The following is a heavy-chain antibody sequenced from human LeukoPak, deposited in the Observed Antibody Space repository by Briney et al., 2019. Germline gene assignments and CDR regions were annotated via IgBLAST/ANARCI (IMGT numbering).Heavy chain of an antibody. Sequence: PGGSLRLSCAASGFTFSSYAMSWVRQAPGKGLEWASAISGSGGSTYYADSVKGRFTISRDTSKNTLYLQMNSLRAEDTAVYYCAKEPRYDFWSGFDYWGQGTLVTVSS. J-gene: IGHJ4*02. CDR2: ISGSGGST. CDR1: GFTFSSYA. CDR3: AKEPRYDFWSGFDY. D-gene: IGHD3-3*01. V-gene: IGHV3-23*01.